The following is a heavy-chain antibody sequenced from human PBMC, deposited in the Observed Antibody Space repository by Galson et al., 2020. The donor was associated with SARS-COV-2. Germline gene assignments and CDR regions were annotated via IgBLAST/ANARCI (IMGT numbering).Heavy chain of an antibody. D-gene: IGHD3-22*01. CDR2: VYPSGTT. CDR3: ARQGVNMIVLVTVPGWYFDL. V-gene: IGHV4-38-2*02. Sequence: SETLSLTCTVSGYSVSTTNYWGWVRQPPGRGLEWIGSVYPSGTTYYNPSLKSRVTTSVDTSKNQFSLRPASVTAAAPALYYCARQGVNMIVLVTVPGWYFDLWGRGTLVTVSS. CDR1: GYSVSTTNY. J-gene: IGHJ2*01.